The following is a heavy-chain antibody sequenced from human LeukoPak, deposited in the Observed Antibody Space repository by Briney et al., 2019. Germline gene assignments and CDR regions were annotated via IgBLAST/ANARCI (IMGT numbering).Heavy chain of an antibody. CDR3: ARGGMIRGVRDAFDI. J-gene: IGHJ3*02. CDR2: IYNGDTT. Sequence: GGSLRLSCAASGLTVGSNYMSWVRQAPGKGLEWVSVIYNGDTTHNADSVKGRFSISRDNSKNTLYLQINSLRAEDTAVYYCARGGMIRGVRDAFDIWGQGTMVIVSS. D-gene: IGHD3-10*01. V-gene: IGHV3-66*01. CDR1: GLTVGSNY.